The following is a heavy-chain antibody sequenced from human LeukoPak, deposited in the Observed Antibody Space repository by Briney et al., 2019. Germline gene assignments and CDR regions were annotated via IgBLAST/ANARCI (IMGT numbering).Heavy chain of an antibody. CDR2: IKQDGSEK. D-gene: IGHD3/OR15-3a*01. CDR3: ATSYDMGWLIGY. J-gene: IGHJ4*02. Sequence: GGSLRLSCAASGFTFGDTWMNWVRQAPGQGLEWVANIKQDGSEKFYVASVKGRFTISRDNGKSSLYLQMNSLRAEDTALYYCATSYDMGWLIGYWGQGTLVTVSS. V-gene: IGHV3-7*03. CDR1: GFTFGDTW.